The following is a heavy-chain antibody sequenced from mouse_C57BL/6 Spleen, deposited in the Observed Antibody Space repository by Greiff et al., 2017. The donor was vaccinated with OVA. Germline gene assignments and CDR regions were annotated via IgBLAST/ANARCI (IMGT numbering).Heavy chain of an antibody. V-gene: IGHV1-26*01. CDR2: INPNNGGT. J-gene: IGHJ3*01. CDR1: GYTFTDYY. Sequence: EVQLQQSGPELVKPGASVKISCKASGYTFTDYYMNWVQQSHGKSLEWIGDINPNNGGTSYNQKFKGKATLTVDKSSSTAYMELRSLTSEDSAVYYCARSGLPGGFAYWGQGTLVTVSA. CDR3: ARSGLPGGFAY. D-gene: IGHD5-5*01.